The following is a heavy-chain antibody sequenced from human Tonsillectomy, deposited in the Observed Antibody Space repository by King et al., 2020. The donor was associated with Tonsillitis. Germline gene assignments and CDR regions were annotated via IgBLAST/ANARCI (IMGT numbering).Heavy chain of an antibody. CDR1: GFTFSNAW. CDR2: IKSKTDGGTT. Sequence: EVQLVESGGGLVKPGGSLRLSCAASGFTFSNAWMSWVRQAPGKGLEWVGRIKSKTDGGTTDYAAPVKGRFTISRDDSKDTLFLQMNSLKTEDTAVYYCTTDRSPYHSNNRGYWGYFDYWGQETRVTVSS. CDR3: TTDRSPYHSNNRGYWGYFDY. D-gene: IGHD3-22*01. V-gene: IGHV3-15*01. J-gene: IGHJ4*02.